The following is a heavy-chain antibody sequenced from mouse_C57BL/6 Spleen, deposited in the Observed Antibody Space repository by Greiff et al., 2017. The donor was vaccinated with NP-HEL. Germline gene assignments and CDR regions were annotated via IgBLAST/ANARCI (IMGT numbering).Heavy chain of an antibody. CDR2: IDPSDSYT. CDR1: GYTFTSYW. V-gene: IGHV1-50*01. Sequence: QVQLQQPGAELVKPGASVKLSCKASGYTFTSYWMHWVKQRPGQGLEWIGEIDPSDSYTNYNQKFKGKATFTVDTSSSTAYMQLSSLTSEDSAVYYCANDGLRHAMDYWGQGTSVTVSS. CDR3: ANDGLRHAMDY. J-gene: IGHJ4*01. D-gene: IGHD2-4*01.